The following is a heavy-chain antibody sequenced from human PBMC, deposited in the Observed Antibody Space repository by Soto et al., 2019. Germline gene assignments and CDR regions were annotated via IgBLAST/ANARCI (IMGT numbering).Heavy chain of an antibody. J-gene: IGHJ4*02. V-gene: IGHV1-69*01. CDR1: GGTFSSYA. D-gene: IGHD3-22*01. CDR2: IIPIFGTA. CDR3: ARGMEPYYYDSSGYFDY. Sequence: QVQLVQSGAEVKQPGSSVKVSCKASGGTFSSYAISWVRQAPGQGLEWMGGIIPIFGTANYAQKFQGRVTITADESTSTAYMELSSLRSEDTAVYYCARGMEPYYYDSSGYFDYWGQGTLVTVSS.